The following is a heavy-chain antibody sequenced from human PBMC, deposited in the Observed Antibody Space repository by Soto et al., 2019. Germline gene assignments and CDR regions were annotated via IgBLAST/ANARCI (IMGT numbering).Heavy chain of an antibody. J-gene: IGHJ4*02. CDR1: GGSLGTYY. V-gene: IGHV4-4*08. Sequence: QVQLQESGPGLVKPSETLSLICTVSGGSLGTYYWTWIRQPPGQGLEWLGYISNTGVTNYNSSLKSRLSMSIDASKNQFSLNLRSVTAADTARYFCARNGGDVVVVRDWGQGNQVTVSS. CDR2: ISNTGVT. D-gene: IGHD2-21*01. CDR3: ARNGGDVVVVRD.